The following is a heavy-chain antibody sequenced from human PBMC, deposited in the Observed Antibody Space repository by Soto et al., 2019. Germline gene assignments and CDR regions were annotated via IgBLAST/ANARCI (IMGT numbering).Heavy chain of an antibody. Sequence: QVQLVESGGGVVQPGRSLRLSCAASGFTFSSYAMHWVRQAPGKGLEWVAVISYDGSNKYYADSVKGRFTISRENSKNKLYLQMNSLRAEDTAVYYCARDADRWNYGGMDYWGQGTLVTVSS. CDR3: ARDADRWNYGGMDY. V-gene: IGHV3-30-3*01. D-gene: IGHD1-7*01. CDR2: ISYDGSNK. CDR1: GFTFSSYA. J-gene: IGHJ4*02.